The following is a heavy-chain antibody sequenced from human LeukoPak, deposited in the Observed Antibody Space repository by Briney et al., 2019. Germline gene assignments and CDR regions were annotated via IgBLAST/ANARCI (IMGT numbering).Heavy chain of an antibody. CDR2: IYYSGST. CDR1: GGSISSSSYY. CDR3: ARVSGGEYYYCYYMDV. D-gene: IGHD2-15*01. J-gene: IGHJ6*03. Sequence: SETLSHTCTVSGGSISSSSYYWGWIRQPPGKGLEWIGSIYYSGSTYYNPSLKSRVTISVDTSKNQFSLKLSSVTAADTAVYYCARVSGGEYYYCYYMDVWGKGTTVTVSS. V-gene: IGHV4-39*07.